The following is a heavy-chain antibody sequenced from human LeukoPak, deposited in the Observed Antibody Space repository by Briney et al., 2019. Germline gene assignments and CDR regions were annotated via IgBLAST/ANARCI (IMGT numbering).Heavy chain of an antibody. V-gene: IGHV3-33*01. CDR3: ARGNRLYYYYYGMDV. D-gene: IGHD1-14*01. CDR1: GFTFSSYG. Sequence: GGSLRLSCAASGFTFSSYGMHWVRQAPGKGLEWVAVIWYDGSNKYYADSVKGRFTISRDNSKNTLYLQMNSLRAEDTAVNYCARGNRLYYYYYGMDVWGQGTTVTVSS. CDR2: IWYDGSNK. J-gene: IGHJ6*02.